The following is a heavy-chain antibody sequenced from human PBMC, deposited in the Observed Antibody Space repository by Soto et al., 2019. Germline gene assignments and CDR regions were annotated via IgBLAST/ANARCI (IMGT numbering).Heavy chain of an antibody. CDR3: ASHYDMWSGYLSPVDY. CDR1: GYTFSDYY. D-gene: IGHD3-3*01. Sequence: QVQLVESGGDLVKPGGSLRLSCAASGYTFSDYYMSWIRQAPGKGLEWISYIDTSGTKIYYADSVKGRFTITRENAKNSLYLEMNSLGDEDTAVYYCASHYDMWSGYLSPVDYWGQGTLVTVSS. CDR2: IDTSGTKI. V-gene: IGHV3-11*01. J-gene: IGHJ4*02.